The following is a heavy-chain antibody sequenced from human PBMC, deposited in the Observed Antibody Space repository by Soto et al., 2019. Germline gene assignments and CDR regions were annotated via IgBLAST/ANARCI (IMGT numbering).Heavy chain of an antibody. CDR2: ISGYNGNT. J-gene: IGHJ6*02. D-gene: IGHD3-22*01. V-gene: IGHV1-18*01. CDR1: GYTFTTYG. CDR3: ARDGNYYDSSGYARYYGMDV. Sequence: QVQLVQSGAEVKKPGASVKVSCKASGYTFTTYGISWVRQAPGQGLEWMGWISGYNGNTNNAQKLQGRVTMTTDTSKRTAYMELRSLRSDDTAVYYCARDGNYYDSSGYARYYGMDVWGQGTTVTVSS.